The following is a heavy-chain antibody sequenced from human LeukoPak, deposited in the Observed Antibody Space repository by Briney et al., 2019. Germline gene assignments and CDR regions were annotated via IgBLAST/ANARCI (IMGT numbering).Heavy chain of an antibody. Sequence: SETLSLTCTVSGGSISSYYWSWIRQPPGKGLEWIGYIYQSGSTYYNPSLKSRVTISVDRSKHQFSLKLSSVTAADTAVYYCARSRPLGSARPEFFDYWGQGSLVTVSS. D-gene: IGHD1-14*01. V-gene: IGHV4-59*12. CDR1: GGSISSYY. CDR2: IYQSGST. CDR3: ARSRPLGSARPEFFDY. J-gene: IGHJ4*02.